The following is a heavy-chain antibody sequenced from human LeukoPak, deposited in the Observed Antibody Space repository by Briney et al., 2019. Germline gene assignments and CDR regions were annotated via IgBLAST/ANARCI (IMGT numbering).Heavy chain of an antibody. CDR1: GGSISSGGYC. V-gene: IGHV4-31*03. Sequence: SQTLSLTCTVSGGSISSGGYCWSWIRQHPGKGLEWIGYIYYSGSTYYNASLKSRVTISVDTSKNQSSLKLRSLTPADTAVYYCARHPSWLQLWDLKVSNWFDPWSQGTLVTVSS. CDR2: IYYSGST. CDR3: ARHPSWLQLWDLKVSNWFDP. D-gene: IGHD5-24*01. J-gene: IGHJ5*02.